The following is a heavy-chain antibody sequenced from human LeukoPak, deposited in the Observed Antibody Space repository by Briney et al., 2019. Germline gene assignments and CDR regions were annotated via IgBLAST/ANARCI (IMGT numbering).Heavy chain of an antibody. CDR2: IRSKVYGGTT. CDR3: IAEGASDY. D-gene: IGHD1-26*01. Sequence: PGRSLRLSFTASGITFGDHAMTWVRQAPGKGLEWVGLIRSKVYGGTTEYAASVKGRFTISRDDSKNIAYLQMNSLKTDDTAVYFCIAEGASDYWGQGSLVTVSS. CDR1: GITFGDHA. J-gene: IGHJ4*02. V-gene: IGHV3-49*04.